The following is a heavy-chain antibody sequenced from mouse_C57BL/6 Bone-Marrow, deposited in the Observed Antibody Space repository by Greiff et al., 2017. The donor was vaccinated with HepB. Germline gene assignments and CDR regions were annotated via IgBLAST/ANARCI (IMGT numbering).Heavy chain of an antibody. Sequence: VQLQQSGAELVRPGASVTLSCKASGYTFTDYEMHWVKQTPVHGLEWIGAIDPETGGTAYNQKFKGKAILTADKSSSTAYMELRSLTSEDSAVYYCTRCDYPLFAYWGQGTPVTVSA. J-gene: IGHJ3*01. V-gene: IGHV1-15*01. D-gene: IGHD2-4*01. CDR3: TRCDYPLFAY. CDR1: GYTFTDYE. CDR2: IDPETGGT.